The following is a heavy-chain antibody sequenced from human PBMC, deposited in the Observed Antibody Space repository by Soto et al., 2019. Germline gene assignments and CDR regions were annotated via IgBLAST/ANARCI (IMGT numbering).Heavy chain of an antibody. D-gene: IGHD3-3*01. CDR3: ARDRSQYYDFWSGYYMLDY. Sequence: GSLRLSCAASGFTFSSYCMHWVRQAPGKGLEWVAVIWYDGSNKYYADSVKGRFTISRDNSKNTLYLQMNSLRAEDTAVYYCARDRSQYYDFWSGYYMLDYWGQGTLVTVSS. J-gene: IGHJ4*02. V-gene: IGHV3-33*01. CDR1: GFTFSSYC. CDR2: IWYDGSNK.